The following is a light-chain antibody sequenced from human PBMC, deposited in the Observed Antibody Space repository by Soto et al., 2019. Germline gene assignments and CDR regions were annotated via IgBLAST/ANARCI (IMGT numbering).Light chain of an antibody. CDR3: GGWDDSLSGPG. V-gene: IGLV1-47*01. CDR2: RNN. CDR1: SSNIGSNY. Sequence: QSVLTQPPSASGTPGQRVNISCSGSSSNIGSNYVYWYRQFPGTAPKLLIQRNNQRPSGVPARFSGSKSGTSASLAISGLRSEDEADYYCGGWDDSLSGPGFGGGTKVT. J-gene: IGLJ2*01.